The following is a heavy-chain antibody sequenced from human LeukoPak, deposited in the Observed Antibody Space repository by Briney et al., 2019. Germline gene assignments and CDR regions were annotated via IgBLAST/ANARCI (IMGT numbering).Heavy chain of an antibody. CDR3: ARGTMTTVTYYFDY. J-gene: IGHJ4*02. CDR2: INHSGST. D-gene: IGHD4-17*01. Sequence: SETLSLTCAVYGGSFSGYYWSWIRQPQVKGLEWIGKINHSGSTNYNPSLKSRVTISVDTSKNQFSLKLSSVTAADTAVYYCARGTMTTVTYYFDYWGQGTLVTVSS. CDR1: GGSFSGYY. V-gene: IGHV4-34*01.